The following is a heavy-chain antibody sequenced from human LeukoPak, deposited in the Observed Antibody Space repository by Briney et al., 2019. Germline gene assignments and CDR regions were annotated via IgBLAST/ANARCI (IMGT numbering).Heavy chain of an antibody. CDR2: ISSSSSYT. CDR1: GFTFSSCS. CDR3: ASTVAADYDYVWGSYRYTH. V-gene: IGHV3-21*04. D-gene: IGHD3-16*02. Sequence: GGSLRLSCAASGFTFSSCSMNWARQAPGKGLEWVSSISSSSSYTYYADSVKGRFTISRDNSKNTLYLQMNSLRAEDTAVYYCASTVAADYDYVWGSYRYTHWGQGTLVTVSS. J-gene: IGHJ4*02.